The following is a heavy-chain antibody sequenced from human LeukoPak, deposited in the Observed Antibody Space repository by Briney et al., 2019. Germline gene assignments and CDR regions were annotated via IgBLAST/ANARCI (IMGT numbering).Heavy chain of an antibody. D-gene: IGHD2-2*01. CDR2: INWNGGST. CDR1: GFTFSSYA. J-gene: IGHJ3*01. CDR3: ARRMPGDAFDV. V-gene: IGHV3-20*04. Sequence: GGSLRLSCAASGFTFSSYAMHWVRQPPGKGLEWVCNINWNGGSTSYADSLKGRLTISRDNAKSSLYLQMNSLRAEDTAMYFCARRMPGDAFDVWGQGTMVTVSS.